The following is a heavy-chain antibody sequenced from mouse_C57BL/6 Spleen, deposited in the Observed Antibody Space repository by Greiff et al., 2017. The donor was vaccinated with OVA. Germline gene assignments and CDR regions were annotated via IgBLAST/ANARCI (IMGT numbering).Heavy chain of an antibody. CDR2: INTNNGGT. CDR3: SRGIYYDYDGGYFDY. V-gene: IGHV1-26*01. Sequence: EVQLQQSGPELVKPGASVKISCKASGYTFTDYYMNWVKQSHGKSLEWIGDINTNNGGTSYNQKFKGKATLTVDKSSSTAYMELRSLTSEDSAVYYCSRGIYYDYDGGYFDYWGQGTTLTVSS. D-gene: IGHD2-4*01. J-gene: IGHJ2*01. CDR1: GYTFTDYY.